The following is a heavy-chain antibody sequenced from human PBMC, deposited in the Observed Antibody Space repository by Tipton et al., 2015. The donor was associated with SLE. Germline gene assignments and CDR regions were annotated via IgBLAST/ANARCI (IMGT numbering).Heavy chain of an antibody. CDR1: GYTFTGYY. V-gene: IGHV1-18*04. J-gene: IGHJ3*02. Sequence: QSGPEVKKPGASVKVSCKASGYTFTGYYMHWVRQAPGQGLEWMGWISAYNGNTNYAQKLQGRVTMTTDTSTSTAYMELRSLRSDDTAVYYCARGEDYGDYRAFDIWGQGTMVTVSS. D-gene: IGHD4-17*01. CDR2: ISAYNGNT. CDR3: ARGEDYGDYRAFDI.